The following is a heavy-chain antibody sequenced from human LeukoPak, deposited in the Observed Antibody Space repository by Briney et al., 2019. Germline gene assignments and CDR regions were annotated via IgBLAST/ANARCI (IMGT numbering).Heavy chain of an antibody. V-gene: IGHV3-23*01. J-gene: IGHJ6*02. Sequence: GGSLRLSCAASVFTFSNYAMNWVRLAPRKGLEWVSAISGSGGSTYYADSVKGRFTISRDNSKNTLYPQMNSLRAEDTAVYYCAKSGFYCSTSSCLLDVWGQGTTVTVSS. CDR3: AKSGFYCSTSSCLLDV. D-gene: IGHD2-2*01. CDR2: ISGSGGST. CDR1: VFTFSNYA.